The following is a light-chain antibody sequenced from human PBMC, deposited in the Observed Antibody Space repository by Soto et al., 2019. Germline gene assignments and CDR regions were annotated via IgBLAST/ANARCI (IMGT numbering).Light chain of an antibody. J-gene: IGKJ4*01. CDR2: DTS. CDR3: QQFSSYPLT. V-gene: IGKV3-20*01. CDR1: QSVSNNY. Sequence: EIVLTQSPGTLSLSPGERATLSCRASQSVSNNYLAWYQQKPGQAPRLLIYDTSYRAAGIPARFSGSGSGTDFTLTISRLEPEDFAVYYCQQFSSYPLTFGGGTKVDIK.